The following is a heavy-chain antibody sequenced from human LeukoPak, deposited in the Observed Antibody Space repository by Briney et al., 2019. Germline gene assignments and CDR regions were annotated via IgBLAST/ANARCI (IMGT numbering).Heavy chain of an antibody. CDR1: GFTFSTYA. J-gene: IGHJ4*02. Sequence: GGSLRLSCAASGFTFSTYAMSWVRQAPEKGLEWVSSLSGSGGSTYYADSVKGRFTISRDNSKNTLYLQMNSLRAEDTAVYYCAKILGIAVAGKVDYWGQGTLVTVSS. CDR3: AKILGIAVAGKVDY. V-gene: IGHV3-23*01. D-gene: IGHD6-19*01. CDR2: LSGSGGST.